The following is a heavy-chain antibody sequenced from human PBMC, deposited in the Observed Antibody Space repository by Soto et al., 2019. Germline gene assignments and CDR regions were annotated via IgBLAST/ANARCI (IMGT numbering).Heavy chain of an antibody. J-gene: IGHJ6*02. CDR1: GFTVSSNY. Sequence: EVQLVESGGGLVQPGGSLRLSCAASGFTVSSNYMSWVRQAPGKGLEWVSVIYSGGSTYYADSVKGRFTISRHNSKNTLYLQMNSRRAEDTAVYYCAAHYYGSGSYYDYYYYGMDVWGQGTTVTVSS. V-gene: IGHV3-53*04. CDR3: AAHYYGSGSYYDYYYYGMDV. CDR2: IYSGGST. D-gene: IGHD3-10*01.